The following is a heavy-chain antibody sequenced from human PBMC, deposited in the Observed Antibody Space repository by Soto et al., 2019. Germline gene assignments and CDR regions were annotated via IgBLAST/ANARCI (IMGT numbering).Heavy chain of an antibody. V-gene: IGHV3-23*01. CDR2: ISGSGGST. D-gene: IGHD7-27*01. J-gene: IGHJ4*02. CDR3: AHNKLGTKNYFDY. Sequence: PGGSRRPSCASSGFTFTSYVMTGARKAPGKGLEWVSAISGSGGSTYYADSVKRRFTISRDNSKNTLYLQMNSLRAEDTAVYYCAHNKLGTKNYFDYWGQGTLVTVSS. CDR1: GFTFTSYV.